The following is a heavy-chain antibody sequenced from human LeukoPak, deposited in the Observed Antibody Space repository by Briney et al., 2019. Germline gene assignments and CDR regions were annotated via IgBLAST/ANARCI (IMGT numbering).Heavy chain of an antibody. CDR1: GGSISYYY. V-gene: IGHV4-59*12. D-gene: IGHD4-17*01. CDR3: ARGTNTASDTVTTTEFDY. Sequence: SETLSLTCTVSGGSISYYYWSWIRQPPGKGLEWIGYIYYSGSTNYNPSLKSRVTISVDTSKNQFSLKLSSVTAADTAVYYCARGTNTASDTVTTTEFDYWGQGTLVTVPS. J-gene: IGHJ4*02. CDR2: IYYSGST.